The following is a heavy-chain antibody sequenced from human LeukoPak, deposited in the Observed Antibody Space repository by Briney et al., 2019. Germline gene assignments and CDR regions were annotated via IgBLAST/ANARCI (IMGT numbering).Heavy chain of an antibody. CDR2: IYYSGST. D-gene: IGHD3-10*01. CDR3: ARGEFMVRGVIIAYYFDY. Sequence: SETLSLTCTVSGGSISSYYWSWIRQPPGKGPEWIGYIYYSGSTNYNPSLKSRVTISVDTSKNQFSLKLSSVTAADTAVYYCARGEFMVRGVIIAYYFDYWGQGTLVTVSS. J-gene: IGHJ4*02. V-gene: IGHV4-59*01. CDR1: GGSISSYY.